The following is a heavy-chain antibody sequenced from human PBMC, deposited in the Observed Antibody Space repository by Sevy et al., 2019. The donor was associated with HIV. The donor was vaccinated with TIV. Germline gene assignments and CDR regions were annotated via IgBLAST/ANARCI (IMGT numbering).Heavy chain of an antibody. V-gene: IGHV4-31*03. CDR3: ARGGFPGYPCDY. D-gene: IGHD3-9*01. CDR1: GGSISSGGYY. Sequence: SETLSLTCTVSGGSISSGGYYWIWIRQHPGKGLEWIGYIYYSGSTYDNPSLKSRVTISVDPSKNQFSLKLSSVTAAATAVYYCARGGFPGYPCDYWGQGTLVTVSS. CDR2: IYYSGST. J-gene: IGHJ4*02.